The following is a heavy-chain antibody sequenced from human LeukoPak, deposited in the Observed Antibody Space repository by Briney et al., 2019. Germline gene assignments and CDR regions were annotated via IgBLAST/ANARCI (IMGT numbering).Heavy chain of an antibody. CDR1: GFTVSSNY. Sequence: GGSLRLSCSASGFTVSSNYMSWVRQAPGKGLEWVSVIYSGGSTYYADSVKGRFTISRDNSKNTLYLQMNSLRAEDTAVYYCAKDPQRWLQFSGDYWGQGTLVTVSS. CDR2: IYSGGST. V-gene: IGHV3-66*01. D-gene: IGHD5-24*01. J-gene: IGHJ4*02. CDR3: AKDPQRWLQFSGDY.